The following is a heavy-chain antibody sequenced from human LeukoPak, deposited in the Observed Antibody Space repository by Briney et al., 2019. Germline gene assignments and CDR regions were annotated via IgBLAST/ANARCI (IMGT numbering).Heavy chain of an antibody. CDR2: IYPGDSDT. Sequence: GESLKISCKGSGNSFTSYWIGWVRQMPGKGLECMGIIYPGDSDTRYSPSFQGQVTISADKSISTAYLQWSSLKAADTAMYYCTRHETGPFFDYWGQGTLVTVSS. D-gene: IGHD3-10*01. CDR1: GNSFTSYW. CDR3: TRHETGPFFDY. V-gene: IGHV5-51*01. J-gene: IGHJ4*02.